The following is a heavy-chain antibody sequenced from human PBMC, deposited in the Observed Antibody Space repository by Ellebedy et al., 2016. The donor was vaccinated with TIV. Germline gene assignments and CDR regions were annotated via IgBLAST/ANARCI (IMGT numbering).Heavy chain of an antibody. V-gene: IGHV3-30*18. CDR1: GFTFSSYG. D-gene: IGHD3-9*01. Sequence: GGSLRLSCAASGFTFSSYGMHWVRQAPGKGLEWLAFITYDGSNKYIDDSVKGRFTIPRDKSENTLYLQMNSLRAEDTAVYYCAKEAYDIMTGSQMYGMDVWGQGTPVIVSS. CDR2: ITYDGSNK. CDR3: AKEAYDIMTGSQMYGMDV. J-gene: IGHJ6*02.